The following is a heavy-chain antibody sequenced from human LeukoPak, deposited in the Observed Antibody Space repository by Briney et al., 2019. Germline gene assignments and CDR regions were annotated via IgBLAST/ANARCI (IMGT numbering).Heavy chain of an antibody. CDR1: GFTFSSYW. CDR3: ARLRRSSGWAFDY. J-gene: IGHJ4*02. CDR2: IKQDGSEK. D-gene: IGHD6-19*01. Sequence: GGSLRLSRAASGFTFSSYWMSWVRQAPGKGLEWVANIKQDGSEKYYVDSVKGRFTISRDNAKSSVYLQMNSLRDEDTAVYYCARLRRSSGWAFDYWGQETLVTVSS. V-gene: IGHV3-7*01.